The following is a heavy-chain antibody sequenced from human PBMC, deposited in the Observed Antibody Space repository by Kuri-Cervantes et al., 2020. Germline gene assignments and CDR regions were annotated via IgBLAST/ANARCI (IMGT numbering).Heavy chain of an antibody. CDR1: GFTFSSYA. J-gene: IGHJ4*02. CDR3: AKDLSPPWFGELPYYFDY. D-gene: IGHD3-10*01. V-gene: IGHV3-30*02. Sequence: GESLKISCAASGFTFSSYAMHWVRQAPGKGLEWVAVIWYDGSNKYYADSVKGRFTISRDNSKNTLYLQMNSLRAEDTAVYYCAKDLSPPWFGELPYYFDYWGQGTLVTVSS. CDR2: IWYDGSNK.